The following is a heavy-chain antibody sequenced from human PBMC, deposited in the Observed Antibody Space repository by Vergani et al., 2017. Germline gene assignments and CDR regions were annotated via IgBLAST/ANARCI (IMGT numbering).Heavy chain of an antibody. Sequence: QVQLVQSGAAVKKPGASAKVSCTASGYIFKNYYMHWLRLAPGQGFQWMGVVNFVTGAATSPQKFEGRITMTRDTSTATFYMDLSSLKYEDTAIYYCARSIGYCTSGSCGPYYFDLWGQETLVTVSS. CDR3: ARSIGYCTSGSCGPYYFDL. CDR1: GYIFKNYY. CDR2: VNFVTGAA. V-gene: IGHV1-46*02. J-gene: IGHJ4*02. D-gene: IGHD2-15*01.